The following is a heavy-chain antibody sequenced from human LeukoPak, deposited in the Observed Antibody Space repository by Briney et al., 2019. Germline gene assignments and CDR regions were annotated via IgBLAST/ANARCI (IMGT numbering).Heavy chain of an antibody. J-gene: IGHJ4*02. CDR2: ISSDGSNK. CDR1: GFTFSSYA. D-gene: IGHD6-6*01. V-gene: IGHV3-30-3*01. CDR3: ARDVKYSPDY. Sequence: GGSLRLSCAASGFTFSSYAMHWVRQAPGKGLEWVAVISSDGSNKYYADSVKGRFTISRDNAKNTLYLQMNTLRPEDTAVYYCARDVKYSPDYWGQGTLVTVSS.